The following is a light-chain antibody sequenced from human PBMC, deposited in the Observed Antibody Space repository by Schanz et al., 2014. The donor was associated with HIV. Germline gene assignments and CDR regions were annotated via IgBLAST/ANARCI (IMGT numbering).Light chain of an antibody. CDR3: AAWDDSLSAWV. CDR1: SSNIGAGYD. Sequence: QSVLTQPPSVSGAPGQRVTFSCTGNSSNIGAGYDEHWYQQLPGTAPKLLIYNTYHRPSGVPDRFSGSESGTSASLAISGLQSEDEADYYCAAWDDSLSAWVFGGGTKVTVL. CDR2: NTY. J-gene: IGLJ3*02. V-gene: IGLV1-40*01.